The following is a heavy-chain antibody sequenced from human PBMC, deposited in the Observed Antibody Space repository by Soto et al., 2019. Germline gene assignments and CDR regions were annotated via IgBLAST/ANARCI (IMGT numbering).Heavy chain of an antibody. V-gene: IGHV3-23*01. CDR2: ISGSGDST. Sequence: EVQLLESGGGLVQPGGSLRLSCAASGFTFSSYAMNWVRQAPGKGLEWVSVISGSGDSTYYADSVKGRFTISRDNSKNTLYPQMNSMRAEDTAVYDCEKRAYGSDFDYWGQGTLVTVSS. CDR1: GFTFSSYA. CDR3: EKRAYGSDFDY. J-gene: IGHJ4*02. D-gene: IGHD3-10*01.